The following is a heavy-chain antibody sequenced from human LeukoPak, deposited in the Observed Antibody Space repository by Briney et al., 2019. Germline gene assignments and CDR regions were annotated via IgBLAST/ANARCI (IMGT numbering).Heavy chain of an antibody. J-gene: IGHJ4*02. Sequence: GRSLSLSCAASGFPFSSYGMHWVRQAPGKGLEWVAVISYDGSNKYYADSVKGRFTISRDNSKNTLYLQMNSLRAEDTAVYYCARDRGQLVNDYWGQGTLVTVSS. CDR3: ARDRGQLVNDY. CDR1: GFPFSSYG. D-gene: IGHD6-13*01. V-gene: IGHV3-30*03. CDR2: ISYDGSNK.